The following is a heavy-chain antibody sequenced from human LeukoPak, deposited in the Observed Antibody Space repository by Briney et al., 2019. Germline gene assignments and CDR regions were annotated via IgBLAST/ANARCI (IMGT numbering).Heavy chain of an antibody. Sequence: SETLSLTCTVSGASINSNSYYWGWIRQPPGKGLEWIGNIYYTGNTYYSPSLKSRLTISVDTSKDQFSLKVSSVTAADTAVYYCARHVRERRWPPREFDPWGQGTLVTVSS. J-gene: IGHJ5*02. CDR1: GASINSNSYY. V-gene: IGHV4-39*01. CDR2: IYYTGNT. D-gene: IGHD4-23*01. CDR3: ARHVRERRWPPREFDP.